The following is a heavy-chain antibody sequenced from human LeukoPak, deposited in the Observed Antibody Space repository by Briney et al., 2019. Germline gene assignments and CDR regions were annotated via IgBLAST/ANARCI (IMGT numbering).Heavy chain of an antibody. D-gene: IGHD3-22*01. J-gene: IGHJ4*02. CDR2: IYTSGSS. Sequence: PSETLSLTCTVSGGSISSYYWSWIRQPAGKGLEWIGRIYTSGSSNYNPSLKSRVTMSIDTSKNQFSLKLSSVTAADTAVYYCARDHPSYYYDSSGYYFDYWGQGTPVTVSS. CDR1: GGSISSYY. CDR3: ARDHPSYYYDSSGYYFDY. V-gene: IGHV4-4*07.